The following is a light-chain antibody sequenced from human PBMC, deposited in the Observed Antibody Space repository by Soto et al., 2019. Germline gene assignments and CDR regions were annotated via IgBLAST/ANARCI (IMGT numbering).Light chain of an antibody. CDR2: AAS. CDR3: QQSYISPFT. J-gene: IGKJ2*01. Sequence: DIQMTQSPSSLSASLGDRVTITCRASQGISVYLNWYQQKPGKAPQLLIYAASILQSGVPSRFSGSGSGTDFTLTISSLQPEDFATYYCQQSYISPFTFGQGTILEIK. CDR1: QGISVY. V-gene: IGKV1-39*01.